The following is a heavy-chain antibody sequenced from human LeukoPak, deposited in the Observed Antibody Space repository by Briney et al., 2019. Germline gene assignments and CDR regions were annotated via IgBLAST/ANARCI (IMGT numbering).Heavy chain of an antibody. V-gene: IGHV3-21*01. Sequence: GGSLRLSCAASGFTFSSYSMNWVRQAPGKGLEWVSSISSSSSYIYYADSVKGRFTISRDNAKNSLYLQMNSLRDEDTAVYYCARDRLRYFDFHLYFDYWGQGTLVTVSS. CDR1: GFTFSSYS. CDR3: ARDRLRYFDFHLYFDY. D-gene: IGHD3-9*01. CDR2: ISSSSSYI. J-gene: IGHJ4*02.